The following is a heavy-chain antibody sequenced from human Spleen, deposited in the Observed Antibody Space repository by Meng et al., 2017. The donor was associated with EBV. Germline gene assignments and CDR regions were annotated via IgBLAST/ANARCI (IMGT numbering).Heavy chain of an antibody. CDR1: GFTFSSYW. V-gene: IGHV3-74*01. J-gene: IGHJ4*02. CDR2: SNEDGRIK. D-gene: IGHD2-21*01. CDR3: SRDLAGAYDD. Sequence: GERVASRGALVLPGGFRRLYCAASGFTFSSYWMHWVRQAPGKGVVWIARSNEDGRIKNYADSVKGRFTISRDNTKNFLYLQMNSLRADDTALYFCSRDLAGAYDDWGQGTLVTVSS.